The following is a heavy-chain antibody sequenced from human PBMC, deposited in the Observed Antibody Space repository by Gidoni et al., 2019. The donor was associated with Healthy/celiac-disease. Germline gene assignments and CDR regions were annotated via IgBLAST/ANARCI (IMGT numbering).Heavy chain of an antibody. Sequence: QVQLQQCGSGLLKPSETLSLTCAVYGGSFRGYYWSCIRQPPGKGLEWIGEINHSGSTNYNPSLKSRVTISVDTSKNQFSLKLSSVTAADTAVYYCARVVGRTRGYSYGWVDYWGQGTLVTVSS. CDR3: ARVVGRTRGYSYGWVDY. CDR1: GGSFRGYY. V-gene: IGHV4-34*01. D-gene: IGHD5-18*01. CDR2: INHSGST. J-gene: IGHJ4*02.